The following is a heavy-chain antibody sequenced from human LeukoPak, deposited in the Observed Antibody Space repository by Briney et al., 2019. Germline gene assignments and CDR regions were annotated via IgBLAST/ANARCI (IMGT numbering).Heavy chain of an antibody. J-gene: IGHJ4*02. CDR3: ASGAAGTGDY. CDR2: ISSSGSTI. V-gene: IGHV3-48*03. D-gene: IGHD6-13*01. Sequence: GGSLRLSCAASGFTFSSYEMNWVRQAPGKGLEWVSYISSSGSTIYYADSVKGRFTISRDNAKNSLYLQMNSLRAEDTALYYCASGAAGTGDYWGQGTLVTVSS. CDR1: GFTFSSYE.